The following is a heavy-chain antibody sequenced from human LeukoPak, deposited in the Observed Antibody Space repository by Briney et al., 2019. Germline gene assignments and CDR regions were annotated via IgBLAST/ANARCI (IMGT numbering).Heavy chain of an antibody. CDR1: GDSVSRSDSY. J-gene: IGHJ1*01. V-gene: IGHV4-39*01. CDR3: ARRRYYDGSGYLE. CDR2: TYYSGRT. Sequence: SETLSLTCSVSGDSVSRSDSYWDWIRQPQGKGLGWIGTTYYSGRTYYSPSLKSRVTMSVDPSNNQFSLNLRSVTAADTAVYYCARRRYYDGSGYLEWGQGTLLSVSS. D-gene: IGHD3-22*01.